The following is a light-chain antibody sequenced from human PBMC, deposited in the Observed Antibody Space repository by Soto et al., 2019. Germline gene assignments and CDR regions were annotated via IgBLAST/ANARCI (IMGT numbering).Light chain of an antibody. CDR1: QCVSSN. CDR3: QQYNNWPPYT. J-gene: IGKJ2*01. CDR2: GAY. V-gene: IGKV3-15*01. Sequence: EIVMTQSPATLSVSPGERATLSCRASQCVSSNLAWYQQKPGQAPRLLIYGAYTSATGIPARFSGSGSGTEFTLTISSLQSEDFAVYYCQQYNNWPPYTFGQGTQLEIK.